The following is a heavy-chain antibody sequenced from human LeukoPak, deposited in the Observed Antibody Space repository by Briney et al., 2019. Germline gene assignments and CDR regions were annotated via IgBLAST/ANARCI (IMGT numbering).Heavy chain of an antibody. J-gene: IGHJ4*02. CDR3: ARGAAPTRH. V-gene: IGHV1-18*01. Sequence: ASVKFSCTASGYTFTSYGMSWVRHAPGHGLEWMGWISAYNGNTNYAQKLQGGVTMTTDTSTSTAYMELRSLRSDDTAVYYCARGAAPTRHWGQGTLVTVSS. CDR1: GYTFTSYG. CDR2: ISAYNGNT.